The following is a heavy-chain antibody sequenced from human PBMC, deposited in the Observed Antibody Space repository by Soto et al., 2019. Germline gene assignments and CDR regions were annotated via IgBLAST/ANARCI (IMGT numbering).Heavy chain of an antibody. Sequence: SETLSLTCTVSGGSISSSSYYWGWIRQPPGKGLEWIGSIYYSGSTYYNPSLKSRVTISVDTSKNQFSLKLSSVTAADTAVYYCARDQHSSSSDWFDPWGQGTLVTVSS. CDR2: IYYSGST. V-gene: IGHV4-39*07. CDR3: ARDQHSSSSDWFDP. J-gene: IGHJ5*02. CDR1: GGSISSSSYY. D-gene: IGHD6-6*01.